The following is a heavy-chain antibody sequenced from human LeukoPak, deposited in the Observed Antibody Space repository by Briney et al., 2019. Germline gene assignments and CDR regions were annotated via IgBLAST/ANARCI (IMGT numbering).Heavy chain of an antibody. D-gene: IGHD3-22*01. V-gene: IGHV4-30-2*01. CDR1: RGSINTGGY. J-gene: IGHJ4*02. Sequence: PSETLSLTCTVSRGSINTGGYWSWIRQPPGKGLEWIGYIYHNGSTYYNPSLKSRVTISVDTSKNQFSLKLSSVTAADTAVYYCARVAGHYYDSSGYYYFDYWGQGTLVTVSS. CDR3: ARVAGHYYDSSGYYYFDY. CDR2: IYHNGST.